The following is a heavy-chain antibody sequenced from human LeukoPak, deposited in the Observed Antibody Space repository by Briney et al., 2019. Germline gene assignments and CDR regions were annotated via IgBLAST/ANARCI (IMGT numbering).Heavy chain of an antibody. D-gene: IGHD6-19*01. V-gene: IGHV3-21*04. J-gene: IGHJ3*02. Sequence: GGSLRLSCAASGFTFSSYSMNWVRQAPGKGLEWVSSISSSSSYIYYADSVKGRFTISRDNSKNTLYLQMNSLRAEDTAVYYCAKGAVAGTNAFDIWGQGTMVTVSS. CDR2: ISSSSSYI. CDR3: AKGAVAGTNAFDI. CDR1: GFTFSSYS.